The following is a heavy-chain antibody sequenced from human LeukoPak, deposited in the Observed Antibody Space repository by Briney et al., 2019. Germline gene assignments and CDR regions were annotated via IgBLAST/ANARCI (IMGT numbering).Heavy chain of an antibody. J-gene: IGHJ6*04. Sequence: GGSLRLSCAASGFIFSSYAMGWGRQAPGRGLEWVSSISGSGDDTYYADSVKGRFTISRDNSKNTLFLQMNSLRAEDTAIYYCTKPLSRRLIRGLGMDVWGKGTTVTVSS. D-gene: IGHD3-10*01. CDR3: TKPLSRRLIRGLGMDV. CDR1: GFIFSSYA. CDR2: ISGSGDDT. V-gene: IGHV3-23*01.